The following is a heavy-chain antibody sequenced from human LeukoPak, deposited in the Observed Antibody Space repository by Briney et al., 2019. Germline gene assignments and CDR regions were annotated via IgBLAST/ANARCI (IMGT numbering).Heavy chain of an antibody. Sequence: GASVKVSCKASGYTFTGYYMHWVRQAPGQGLEWMGWINPNSGGTNYAQKFQGRVTMTRDTSISTAYMELSRLRSDDTAVYYCARSDAAAGYAFDIWGQGTMVTVSS. D-gene: IGHD6-13*01. J-gene: IGHJ3*02. V-gene: IGHV1-2*02. CDR3: ARSDAAAGYAFDI. CDR2: INPNSGGT. CDR1: GYTFTGYY.